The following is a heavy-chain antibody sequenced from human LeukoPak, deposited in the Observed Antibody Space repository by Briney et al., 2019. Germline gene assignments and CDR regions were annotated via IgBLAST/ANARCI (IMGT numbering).Heavy chain of an antibody. J-gene: IGHJ6*02. D-gene: IGHD3-10*01. CDR3: AKVDTQTELLWFGELSGTMDV. CDR2: ISGRGGST. Sequence: GGSLRLSCAASGLTFSSYAMSWVRQAPGKGLEWVSAISGRGGSTYYADSVKGRFTISRDNAKNSLYLQMNSLRAEDTAVYYCAKVDTQTELLWFGELSGTMDVWGQGTTVTVSS. CDR1: GLTFSSYA. V-gene: IGHV3-23*01.